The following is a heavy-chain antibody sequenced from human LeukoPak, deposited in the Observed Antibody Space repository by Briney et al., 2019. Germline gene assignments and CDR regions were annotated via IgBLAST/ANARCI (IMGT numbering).Heavy chain of an antibody. D-gene: IGHD3-22*01. V-gene: IGHV3-11*01. CDR3: AKDYTYYYDTSGYYWGYY. CDR2: MSSSGSTI. J-gene: IGHJ4*02. Sequence: GGSLRLSCAASGFTFSDYYMSWIRQAPGKGLEWVSYMSSSGSTIYYADSVKGRFTTSRDNAKNSLYLQMNSLRAEDTAVYYCAKDYTYYYDTSGYYWGYYWGQGTLVTVSS. CDR1: GFTFSDYY.